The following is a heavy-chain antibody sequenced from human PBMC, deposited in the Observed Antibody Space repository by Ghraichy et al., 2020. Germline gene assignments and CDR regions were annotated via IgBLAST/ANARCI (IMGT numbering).Heavy chain of an antibody. CDR2: IYYSGST. V-gene: IGHV4-31*03. Sequence: SETPSLTCTVSGGSISSGGYYWSWIRQHPGKGLEWIGYIYYSGSTYYNPSLKGRVTISVDTSKNQFSLKLSSVTAADTAVYYCASGGNSLTNFDYWGQGTLVTVSS. CDR3: ASGGNSLTNFDY. J-gene: IGHJ4*02. CDR1: GGSISSGGYY. D-gene: IGHD4-23*01.